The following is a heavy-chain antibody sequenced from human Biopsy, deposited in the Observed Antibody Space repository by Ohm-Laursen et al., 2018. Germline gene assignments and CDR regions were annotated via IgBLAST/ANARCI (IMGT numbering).Heavy chain of an antibody. CDR2: NIPILGTG. J-gene: IGHJ6*02. CDR3: ARDYQPTIITIHYYYYGMDV. CDR1: GGTFSNYG. V-gene: IGHV1-69*06. Sequence: SSVKVSCKSPGGTFSNYGVNWVRQAPGQGLEWLGGNIPILGTGNYAQKFQDRVTVAADTSTSTATMELRSLRSDDTAVYYCARDYQPTIITIHYYYYGMDVWGQGTTVTVSS. D-gene: IGHD2-2*01.